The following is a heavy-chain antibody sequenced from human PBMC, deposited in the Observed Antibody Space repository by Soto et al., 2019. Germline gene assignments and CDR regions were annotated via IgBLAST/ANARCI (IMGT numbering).Heavy chain of an antibody. D-gene: IGHD3-10*01. J-gene: IGHJ4*02. CDR3: AREISALWGFGIDH. Sequence: EVQLVESGGGLAQTGRSLRLSCAASGFTFSSYEMNWVRQAPGKGLEWVSYISGSGASEYYADSVKGRFTISRDNAMNSLHLQMNSLRAEDTAVYYCAREISALWGFGIDHWGQGTLVNVSP. CDR2: ISGSGASE. V-gene: IGHV3-48*03. CDR1: GFTFSSYE.